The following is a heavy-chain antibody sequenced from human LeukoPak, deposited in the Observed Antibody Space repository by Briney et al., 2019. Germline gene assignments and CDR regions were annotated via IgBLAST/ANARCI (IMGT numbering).Heavy chain of an antibody. CDR3: ASGSPTVDY. J-gene: IGHJ4*02. CDR1: GFTFSNYA. CDR2: ISENSDTT. Sequence: GGSLRLSCAASGFTFSNYAMSWVRQAPGKGLEWVSGISENSDTTYYADSVKGRFTISRDNAKNSLYLQMNSLRAEDTAVYYCASGSPTVDYWGQGTLVTVSS. D-gene: IGHD1-26*01. V-gene: IGHV3-23*01.